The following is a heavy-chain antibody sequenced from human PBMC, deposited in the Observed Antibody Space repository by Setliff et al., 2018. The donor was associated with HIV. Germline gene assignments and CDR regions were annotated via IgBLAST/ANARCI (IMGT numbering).Heavy chain of an antibody. D-gene: IGHD3-10*01. CDR1: GGSISSSGYY. Sequence: SETLSLTCTVSGGSISSSGYYWGWIRQPPGKGLEWIGSIFYSGSTYYNPSLKSRVTISVDTSKSLFSLKLTSVTAADAAVYYCTGDYNSGSNRFDYWGQGTPVTVSS. J-gene: IGHJ4*02. CDR3: TGDYNSGSNRFDY. CDR2: IFYSGST. V-gene: IGHV4-39*01.